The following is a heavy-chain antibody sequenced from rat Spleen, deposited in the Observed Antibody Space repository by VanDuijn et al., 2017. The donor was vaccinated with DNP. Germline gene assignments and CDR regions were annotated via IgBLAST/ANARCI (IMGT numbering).Heavy chain of an antibody. Sequence: EVQLVESGGGLVQPGRSMKLSCAASGFTFSNYDMAWVRQAPKKGLEWVATISYDGSSTYYRDSVKGRFTISRDNAKSTLYLQRDSLRSEDTATYYCARHTTGITHYFDYWGQGVMVTVSS. CDR2: ISYDGSST. D-gene: IGHD1-9*01. CDR3: ARHTTGITHYFDY. CDR1: GFTFSNYD. V-gene: IGHV5-7*01. J-gene: IGHJ2*01.